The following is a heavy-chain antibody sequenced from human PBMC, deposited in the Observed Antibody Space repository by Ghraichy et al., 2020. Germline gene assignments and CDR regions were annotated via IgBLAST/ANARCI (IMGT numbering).Heavy chain of an antibody. CDR1: GFMFTNYW. Sequence: GGSLRLSCAASGFMFTNYWMHWLRNVPGQGLAWVSRVNSDGSSTTYADSVKGRFTISRDNAKDTLFLQMNSLRAEDTAVYYCARRYSNSAITPLTYWGQGTVVTFSS. D-gene: IGHD6-13*01. CDR2: VNSDGSST. CDR3: ARRYSNSAITPLTY. V-gene: IGHV3-74*01. J-gene: IGHJ4*02.